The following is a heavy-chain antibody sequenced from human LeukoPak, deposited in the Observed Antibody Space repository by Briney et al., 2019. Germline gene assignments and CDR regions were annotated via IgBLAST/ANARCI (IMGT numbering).Heavy chain of an antibody. D-gene: IGHD2-2*01. J-gene: IGHJ5*02. CDR2: INPNSGGT. V-gene: IGHV1-2*02. CDR1: GYTFTGYY. Sequence: ASVKVSCKASGYTFTGYYLHWVRQAPGQGLEWMGWINPNSGGTNYAQKFQGRVTMTRDTSISTAYMELSRLRSDDTAVYYCAREHCSSTSCFLVPYNWFDPWGQGTLVTVSS. CDR3: AREHCSSTSCFLVPYNWFDP.